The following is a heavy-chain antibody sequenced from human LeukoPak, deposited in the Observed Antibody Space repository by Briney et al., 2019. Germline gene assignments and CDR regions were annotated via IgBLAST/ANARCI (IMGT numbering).Heavy chain of an antibody. CDR3: ARDPGGTHMGGYFDY. Sequence: GGCLRLSCVASVFTYRIYALRCVPHALTRGRGGVSAISGSGGSTYYADYVKGRFTISRDNSKNTLYLQMNSLRAEDTAVYYCARDPGGTHMGGYFDYWGQGTLVTVSS. J-gene: IGHJ4*02. CDR2: ISGSGGST. D-gene: IGHD2-21*01. CDR1: VFTYRIYA. V-gene: IGHV3-23*01.